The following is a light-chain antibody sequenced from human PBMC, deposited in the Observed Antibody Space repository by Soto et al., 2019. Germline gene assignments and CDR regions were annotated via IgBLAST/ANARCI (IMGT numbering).Light chain of an antibody. CDR3: QHYNNWPPVT. J-gene: IGKJ2*01. CDR1: QSVSNN. CDR2: GAS. Sequence: EIVMTQSPATLSVSPGERATLSCRASQSVSNNLAWYQQKPGQTPRLLIYGASTRATGIPVRFSGSGSGTEFTLTISSLQSEYFAVYYCQHYNNWPPVTFGQGTKLEIK. V-gene: IGKV3-15*01.